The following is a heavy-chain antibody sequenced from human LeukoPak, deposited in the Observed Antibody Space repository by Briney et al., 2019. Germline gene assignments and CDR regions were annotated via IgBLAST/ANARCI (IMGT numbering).Heavy chain of an antibody. J-gene: IGHJ4*02. CDR3: AIGHGSGSFLIDY. Sequence: GRSLRLSCSASGFTFSSYAMHWVRQAPGKGLEWVAIISYDGSTTHYSNSVKGRSTISRDNSRNTVYLQMNTLRAEDTAVYYCAIGHGSGSFLIDYWGQGTLVTVSS. D-gene: IGHD3-10*01. CDR2: ISYDGSTT. V-gene: IGHV3-30-3*01. CDR1: GFTFSSYA.